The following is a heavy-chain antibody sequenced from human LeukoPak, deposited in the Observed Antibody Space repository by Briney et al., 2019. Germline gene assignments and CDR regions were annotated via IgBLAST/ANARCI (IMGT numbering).Heavy chain of an antibody. CDR2: IIPIFGTA. V-gene: IGHV1-69*13. CDR3: ARGAMSDSSGYLDY. D-gene: IGHD3-22*01. CDR1: GGTFSSYA. J-gene: IGHJ4*02. Sequence: GASVKVSCKASGGTFSSYAISWVRQAPGQGLEWMGGIIPIFGTANYAQKFQGRVTITADESTSTAYMELSSLRSEDTAVYYCARGAMSDSSGYLDYWGQGTLVTVSS.